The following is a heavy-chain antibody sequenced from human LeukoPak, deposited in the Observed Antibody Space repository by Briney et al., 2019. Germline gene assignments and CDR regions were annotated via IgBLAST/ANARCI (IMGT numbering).Heavy chain of an antibody. CDR3: ARLTSGHFDY. CDR1: GGSISRSSYY. Sequence: PSETLSLTCTVSGGSISRSSYYWGWIRQPPGKGLERIATIYYSGSTYYNPSLKSRVTISADTSKNQFSLKLSSVTAADTAVYYCARLTSGHFDYWGQGTLVTVSS. D-gene: IGHD3-10*01. CDR2: IYYSGST. J-gene: IGHJ4*02. V-gene: IGHV4-39*01.